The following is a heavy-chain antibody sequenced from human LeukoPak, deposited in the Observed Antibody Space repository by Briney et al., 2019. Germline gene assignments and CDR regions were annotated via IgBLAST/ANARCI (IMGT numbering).Heavy chain of an antibody. D-gene: IGHD1-26*01. CDR1: GFTFSSYA. V-gene: IGHV3-30*04. J-gene: IGHJ5*02. Sequence: PGRSLRLSCAASGFTFSSYAMHWVRQAPGKGLEWVAVISYDGSNKYYADSVKGRFTISRDNSKNTLYLQMNSLRAEDTAVYYCARTSGSYVFWFDPWGQGTLVTVS. CDR3: ARTSGSYVFWFDP. CDR2: ISYDGSNK.